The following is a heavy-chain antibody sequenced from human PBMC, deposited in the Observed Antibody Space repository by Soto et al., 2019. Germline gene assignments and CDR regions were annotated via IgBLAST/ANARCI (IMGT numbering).Heavy chain of an antibody. V-gene: IGHV1-18*01. D-gene: IGHD4-17*01. Sequence: QVQLVQSGAEVKKPGASVKVSCKSSGYTFSSYRLSWVRQAPGQGPEWMGWIHAYNGDTKYAQKFQDRLIMTTDTSTSTADMELRSLTSADTAVYYCARADYGDDDYWGQGTLVTVSS. CDR1: GYTFSSYR. J-gene: IGHJ4*02. CDR2: IHAYNGDT. CDR3: ARADYGDDDY.